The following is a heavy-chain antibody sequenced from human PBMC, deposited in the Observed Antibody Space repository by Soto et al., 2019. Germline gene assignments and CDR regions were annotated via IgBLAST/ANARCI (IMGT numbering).Heavy chain of an antibody. V-gene: IGHV1-69*01. Sequence: QVQLVQSGAEVKKPGSSVKVSCKASGGTFSTYGISWVRQAPGQGLEWMGGITAIFGAANYAPKFQGRVTITADESTSTAYMELNSLISEDSAVYYCARSEAVRSEAGTTVVGPNNWLDPWGQGTLVIVSS. D-gene: IGHD1-7*01. CDR2: ITAIFGAA. J-gene: IGHJ5*02. CDR1: GGTFSTYG. CDR3: ARSEAVRSEAGTTVVGPNNWLDP.